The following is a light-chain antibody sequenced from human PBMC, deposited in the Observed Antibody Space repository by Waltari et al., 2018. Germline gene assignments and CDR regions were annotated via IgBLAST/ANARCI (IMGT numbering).Light chain of an antibody. CDR2: EGS. CDR1: SSDVGSYNL. Sequence: QSALTQPASVSGSPGQSITISCTGTSSDVGSYNLVSWYQQHPGKAPKLMFYEGSKRPSGVSNRFSGSKSGNTASLTISGLQAEDEADYYCCSYAASSVRVFGGGTKLTVL. V-gene: IGLV2-23*01. CDR3: CSYAASSVRV. J-gene: IGLJ3*02.